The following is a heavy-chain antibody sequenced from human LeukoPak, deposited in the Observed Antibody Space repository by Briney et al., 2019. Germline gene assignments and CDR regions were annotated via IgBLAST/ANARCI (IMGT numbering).Heavy chain of an antibody. V-gene: IGHV4-39*01. CDR3: VFGGGSGCEIDY. CDR2: IYYSGST. CDR1: GGSISSSSYY. J-gene: IGHJ4*02. Sequence: SETLSLTCTVSGGSISSSSYYWGWICQPPGKGLEWIGSIYYSGSTYYNPSLKSRVTISVDTSKNQFSLKLSSVTAADTAVYYCVFGGGSGCEIDYWGQGTLVTVSS. D-gene: IGHD2-15*01.